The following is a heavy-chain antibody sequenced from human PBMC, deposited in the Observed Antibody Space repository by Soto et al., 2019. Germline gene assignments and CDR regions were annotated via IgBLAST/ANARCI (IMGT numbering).Heavy chain of an antibody. CDR2: INAGNGNT. J-gene: IGHJ6*02. CDR3: AKGYCSSTSCRLVGYYYYCMDV. Sequence: ASVKVSCKASGYTFTSYAMHWVRQAPGQRLEWMGWINAGNGNTKYSQKFQGRVTITRDTSASTAYMELSSLRSEDTAVYYCAKGYCSSTSCRLVGYYYYCMDVWGQGTTVTVSS. D-gene: IGHD2-2*01. CDR1: GYTFTSYA. V-gene: IGHV1-3*01.